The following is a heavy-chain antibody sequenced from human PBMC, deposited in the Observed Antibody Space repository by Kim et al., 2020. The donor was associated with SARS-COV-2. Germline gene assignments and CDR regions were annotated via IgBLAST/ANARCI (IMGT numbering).Heavy chain of an antibody. V-gene: IGHV1-69*13. D-gene: IGHD5-12*01. CDR2: IIPIFGTA. CDR1: GGTFSSYA. Sequence: SVKVSCKASGGTFSSYAISWVRQAPGQGLEWMGGIIPIFGTANYAQKFQGRVTITADESTSTAYMELSSLRSEDTAVYYCARSLYRYSGYDSVEGVWYYGMDVWGPGATVTVSS. CDR3: ARSLYRYSGYDSVEGVWYYGMDV. J-gene: IGHJ6*02.